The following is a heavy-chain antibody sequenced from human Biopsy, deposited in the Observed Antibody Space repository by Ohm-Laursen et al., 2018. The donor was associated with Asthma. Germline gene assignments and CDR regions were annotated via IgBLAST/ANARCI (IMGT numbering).Heavy chain of an antibody. CDR3: ARTTYGHDGFDP. CDR1: GGSINIGDYY. Sequence: TLSLTCTVSGGSINIGDYYWSWIRQHPVKGLEWIGHIYYSGSTHYNPSLKSRVSISLDTSKNQFSLSLTSVTAADTAVYYCARTTYGHDGFDPWGQGTLVTVSS. J-gene: IGHJ5*02. V-gene: IGHV4-31*03. CDR2: IYYSGST. D-gene: IGHD4-17*01.